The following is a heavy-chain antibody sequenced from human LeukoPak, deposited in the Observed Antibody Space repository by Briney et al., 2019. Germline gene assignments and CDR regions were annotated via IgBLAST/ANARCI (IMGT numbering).Heavy chain of an antibody. CDR1: GYTFTSYD. CDR3: ARGNSGVPAAIRFVWHAPGNWFDP. J-gene: IGHJ5*02. Sequence: GASVKVSCKASGYTFTSYDINWVRQATGQGLEWMGWMNPNSGNTGYAQKFQGRVTMTRNTSISTAYMELSSLRSEDTAVYCCARGNSGVPAAIRFVWHAPGNWFDPWGQGTLVTVSS. CDR2: MNPNSGNT. D-gene: IGHD2-2*02. V-gene: IGHV1-8*01.